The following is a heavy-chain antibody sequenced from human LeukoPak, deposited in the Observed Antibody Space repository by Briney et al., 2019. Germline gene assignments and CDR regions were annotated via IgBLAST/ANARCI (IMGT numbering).Heavy chain of an antibody. CDR2: ISGSGGST. CDR1: GFTFSSYA. V-gene: IGHV3-23*01. D-gene: IGHD2-2*01. Sequence: GGSLRLSCAAPGFTFSSYAMSWVRQAPGKGLEWVSAISGSGGSTYYADSVKGRFTISRDNSKNTLYLQMNSLRAEDTAVYYCALPGYCSSTSCYGGFDYWGQGTLVTVSS. J-gene: IGHJ4*02. CDR3: ALPGYCSSTSCYGGFDY.